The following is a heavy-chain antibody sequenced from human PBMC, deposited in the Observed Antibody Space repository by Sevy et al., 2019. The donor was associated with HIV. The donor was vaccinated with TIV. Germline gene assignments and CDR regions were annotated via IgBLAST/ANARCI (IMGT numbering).Heavy chain of an antibody. J-gene: IGHJ4*02. CDR3: AKAPPGSSWTHFDY. V-gene: IGHV3-30*18. CDR2: ISYDGSNK. Sequence: GGSLRLSCAASGFTFSSYGMHWVRQAPGKGLEWVAVISYDGSNKYYTDSLEGRFTITRDNSKKTLYLQMNSLRTEDTAVYYCAKAPPGSSWTHFDYWGQGTLVHVSS. CDR1: GFTFSSYG. D-gene: IGHD6-13*01.